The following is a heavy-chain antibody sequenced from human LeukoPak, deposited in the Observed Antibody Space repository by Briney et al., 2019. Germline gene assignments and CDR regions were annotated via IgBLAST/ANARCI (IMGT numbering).Heavy chain of an antibody. Sequence: PGGSLRLSCAASGFTFDDYGMSWVRQAPGKGLEWVSGINWNGGSTGYADSVKGRFTISRDNAKNSLYLQMNSLRAEDTALYYCARDFGYSGNPPVGYWGQGTLVTVSS. V-gene: IGHV3-20*04. CDR3: ARDFGYSGNPPVGY. D-gene: IGHD4-23*01. CDR2: INWNGGST. J-gene: IGHJ4*02. CDR1: GFTFDDYG.